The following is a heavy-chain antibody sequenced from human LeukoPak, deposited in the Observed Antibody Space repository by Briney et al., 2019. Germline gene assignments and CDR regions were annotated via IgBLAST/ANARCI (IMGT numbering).Heavy chain of an antibody. CDR1: GGTFSSYA. J-gene: IGHJ6*02. D-gene: IGHD6-13*01. CDR3: AKDAKAAAGTGYYYYGMDV. Sequence: ASVKVSCKASGGTFSSYAISWVRQAPGQGLEWMGRIIPILGIANYAQKFQGRVTITADKSTSTAYMELSSLRSEDTAVYYCAKDAKAAAGTGYYYYGMDVWGQGTTVTVSS. CDR2: IIPILGIA. V-gene: IGHV1-69*04.